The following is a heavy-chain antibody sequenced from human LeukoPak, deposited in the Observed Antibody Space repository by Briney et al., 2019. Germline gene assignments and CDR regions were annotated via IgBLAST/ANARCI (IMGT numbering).Heavy chain of an antibody. CDR2: ISAYNGNT. D-gene: IGHD3-22*01. J-gene: IGHJ4*02. CDR3: ARVPPYDSSGYYNY. V-gene: IGHV1-18*01. CDR1: GYTFTSYG. Sequence: EASVKVSCKASGYTFTSYGISWVRQAPGQGLEWMGWISAYNGNTNYAQKLQGRVTMTTDTSTSTAYMELRSLRSDDTAVYYCARVPPYDSSGYYNYWGQGTLVTVSS.